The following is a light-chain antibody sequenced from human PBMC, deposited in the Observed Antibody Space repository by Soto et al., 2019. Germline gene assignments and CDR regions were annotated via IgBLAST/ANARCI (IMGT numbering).Light chain of an antibody. Sequence: SYELTQTPSVSVAPGQTARITCGGENVGWKNVHWYQQKPGQAPVLVVYDDGDRPSGIPERVSGSNSENTATLTISRVEAGDEADYYCQVWDSSGWVFGGGTKLTVL. CDR2: DDG. J-gene: IGLJ3*02. CDR3: QVWDSSGWV. CDR1: NVGWKN. V-gene: IGLV3-21*02.